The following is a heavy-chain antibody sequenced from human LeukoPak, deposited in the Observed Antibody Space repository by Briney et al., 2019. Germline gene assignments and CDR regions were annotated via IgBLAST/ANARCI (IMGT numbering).Heavy chain of an antibody. CDR3: ARGRRQYCSSTSCYPSGRYYYMDV. CDR2: INHSGST. Sequence: KPSETLSLTCAVYGGSFSGYYWSWIRQPPGKGLEWIGEINHSGSTNYNPSLKSRVTISVDTSKNQFSLKLSSVTAADTAVYYCARGRRQYCSSTSCYPSGRYYYMDVWGKGTTVTVSS. CDR1: GGSFSGYY. D-gene: IGHD2-2*01. J-gene: IGHJ6*03. V-gene: IGHV4-34*01.